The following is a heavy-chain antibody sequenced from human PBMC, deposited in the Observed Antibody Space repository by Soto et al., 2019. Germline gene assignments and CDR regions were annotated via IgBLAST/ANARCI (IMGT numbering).Heavy chain of an antibody. CDR3: ARADVGHDYDPFGMDV. V-gene: IGHV4-59*01. J-gene: IGHJ6*02. CDR1: GGSISSYY. Sequence: PSETLSLTCTVSGGSISSYYWSWIRQPPGKGLEWIGYIYYSGSTNYNPSLKSRVTISVDTSKNQFSLKLSSVTAADTAVYYCARADVGHDYDPFGMDVWGQGPTVTVAS. CDR2: IYYSGST. D-gene: IGHD3-16*01.